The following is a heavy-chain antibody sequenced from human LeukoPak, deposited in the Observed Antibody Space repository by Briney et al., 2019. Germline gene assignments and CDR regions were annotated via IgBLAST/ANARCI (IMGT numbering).Heavy chain of an antibody. CDR1: GGSISSYY. J-gene: IGHJ4*02. CDR2: IYTSGST. Sequence: PSETLSLTCTVSGGSISSYYWSWIRQPAGKGLEWIGRIYTSGSTNYNPSLKSRVTISVDTSKNQFSLKLSSVTAADTAVYYCARGRPYSSGWNPNFDYWGQGTLVTVSS. V-gene: IGHV4-4*07. D-gene: IGHD6-19*01. CDR3: ARGRPYSSGWNPNFDY.